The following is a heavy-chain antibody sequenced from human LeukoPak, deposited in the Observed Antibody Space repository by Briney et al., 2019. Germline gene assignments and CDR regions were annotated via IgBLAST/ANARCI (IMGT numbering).Heavy chain of an antibody. CDR3: ARDSEGYGDY. CDR2: IYHSGST. Sequence: SETLSLTCTVSGYSISSGYYWGWIRQPPGKGLEWIGSIYHSGSTHYNPSLKSRVTISVDTSKNQFSLKLSSVTAADTAVYYCARDSEGYGDYWGQGTLVTVSS. V-gene: IGHV4-38-2*02. D-gene: IGHD5-12*01. J-gene: IGHJ4*02. CDR1: GYSISSGYY.